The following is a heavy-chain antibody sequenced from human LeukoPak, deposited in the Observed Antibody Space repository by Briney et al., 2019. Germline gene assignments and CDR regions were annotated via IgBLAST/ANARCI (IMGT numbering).Heavy chain of an antibody. D-gene: IGHD3-10*02. J-gene: IGHJ4*02. CDR3: AKDLFGDTYYFDY. Sequence: GGTLRLSCAASGFTFNNYDMSWVRQASGKGLEWVSAISGSGGTTYYADSVTGRFTVSRDNSKNTLYLQMNSLRAEDTAVYYCAKDLFGDTYYFDYWGQGALVTVSS. CDR1: GFTFNNYD. CDR2: ISGSGGTT. V-gene: IGHV3-23*01.